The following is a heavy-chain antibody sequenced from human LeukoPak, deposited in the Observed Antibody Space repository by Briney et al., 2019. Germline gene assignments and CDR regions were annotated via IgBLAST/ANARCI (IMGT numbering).Heavy chain of an antibody. Sequence: GGSLRLSCGASGFAFSVYAMSWLRQPPGKGLEWVSTINANSGTTSYAASVRGRFTISRDNSKNALYLQLTTLRADDTATYYCAKPISGGLAVTADWFHPWGQGTLVVVSS. CDR2: INANSGTT. V-gene: IGHV3-23*01. CDR3: AKPISGGLAVTADWFHP. CDR1: GFAFSVYA. D-gene: IGHD6-19*01. J-gene: IGHJ5*01.